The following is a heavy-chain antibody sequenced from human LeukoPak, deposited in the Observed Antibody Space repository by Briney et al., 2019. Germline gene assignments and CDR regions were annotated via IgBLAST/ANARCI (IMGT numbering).Heavy chain of an antibody. Sequence: SETLSLTCTVSGGSISSYYWSWIRQPPGKGLEWIGYIYYSGSTNYNPSLKSRVTISVDTSKNQFSLKLSSVTAADTAGYYWARGYSSGWYLYWGQGTLVTVSS. J-gene: IGHJ4*02. D-gene: IGHD6-19*01. CDR2: IYYSGST. V-gene: IGHV4-59*01. CDR1: GGSISSYY. CDR3: ARGYSSGWYLY.